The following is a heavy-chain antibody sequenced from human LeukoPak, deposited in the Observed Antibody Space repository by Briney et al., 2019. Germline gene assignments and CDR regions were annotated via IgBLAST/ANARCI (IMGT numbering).Heavy chain of an antibody. CDR1: GFTFPSYA. J-gene: IGHJ6*02. Sequence: QAGGSLSLSCAASGFTFPSYAMGWVRQAPGKGREWVLAVRVGVGRTYYADSVKGRFTISRDNSKNTLYLQMNSLRAEDTAVYYCAKGPYSSSYDPTNYYYYGMDVWGQGTTVTVSS. CDR2: VRVGVGRT. V-gene: IGHV3-23*01. CDR3: AKGPYSSSYDPTNYYYYGMDV. D-gene: IGHD6-13*01.